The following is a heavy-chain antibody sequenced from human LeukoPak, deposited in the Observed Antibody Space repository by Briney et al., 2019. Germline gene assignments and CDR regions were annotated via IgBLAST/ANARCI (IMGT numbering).Heavy chain of an antibody. CDR1: GGTLSSYA. J-gene: IGHJ4*02. Sequence: GASVMVSCKASGGTLSSYAISWVRQAPGQGLEWMGGIIPIFGTANYAQKFQGRVTITSDESTSTAYMELSSLRSEDTAVYYCASSPRRYYDSSGYYYAGYWGQGTLVTVSS. CDR2: IIPIFGTA. D-gene: IGHD3-22*01. CDR3: ASSPRRYYDSSGYYYAGY. V-gene: IGHV1-69*01.